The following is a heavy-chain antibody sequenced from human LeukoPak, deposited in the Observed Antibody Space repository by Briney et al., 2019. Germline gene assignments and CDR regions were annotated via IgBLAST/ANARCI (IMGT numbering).Heavy chain of an antibody. J-gene: IGHJ4*02. D-gene: IGHD4-23*01. Sequence: GGSLRLSCAASGFTFSSDAMSWVRQAPGEGLEWVSAISGGGGTTYYAVSVKGRFTISRDNSKNTLFLQMNNLRAKDTAVYSCEKYPEVLRWSFDYWGQGTLVTVSS. CDR1: GFTFSSDA. CDR3: EKYPEVLRWSFDY. CDR2: ISGGGGTT. V-gene: IGHV3-23*01.